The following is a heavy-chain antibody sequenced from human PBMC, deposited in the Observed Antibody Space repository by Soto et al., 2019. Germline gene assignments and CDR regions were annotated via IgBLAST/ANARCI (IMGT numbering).Heavy chain of an antibody. CDR3: ARDPAGDSWFDP. CDR1: GFTFSSYS. V-gene: IGHV3-21*01. J-gene: IGHJ5*02. CDR2: ISSSSSYI. Sequence: EVQLVESGGGLVKPGGSLRLSCAASGFTFSSYSMNWVRQAPGKGLEWVSSISSSSSYIYYADSVKGRFTISRDNATNSLYLQMNSLRAEDTAVYYCARDPAGDSWFDPWGQGTLVTVSS. D-gene: IGHD2-2*01.